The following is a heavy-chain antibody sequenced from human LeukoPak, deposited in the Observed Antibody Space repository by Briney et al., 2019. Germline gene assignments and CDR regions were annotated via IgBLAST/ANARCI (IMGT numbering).Heavy chain of an antibody. CDR3: ARGQELDDGVFDS. CDR2: IRSNGATA. V-gene: IGHV3-23*01. D-gene: IGHD1-1*01. CDR1: GFSFSSFA. J-gene: IGHJ4*02. Sequence: GGSLRLSCAASGFSFSSFAMTWVRQAPGKGLEWVSTIRSNGATAYNADSVKGRFTISRDNSKNTVYLQMNSLRVEDTAIYYCARGQELDDGVFDSWGQGTLVTVSS.